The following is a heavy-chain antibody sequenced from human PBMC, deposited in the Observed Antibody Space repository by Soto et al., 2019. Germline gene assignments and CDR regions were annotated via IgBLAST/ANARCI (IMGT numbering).Heavy chain of an antibody. V-gene: IGHV3-53*05. CDR3: ARGMAHGYSGYDSVDFDD. J-gene: IGHJ4*02. CDR2: IYSGGST. Sequence: GGSLRLSCAASGFTVSSNYMSWVRQAPGKGLEWVSVIYSGGSTYYADSVKGRFTISRDNSTNTFYLQMNSLSAEDTAVYLFARGMAHGYSGYDSVDFDDWGQGTLVTVS. D-gene: IGHD5-12*01. CDR1: GFTVSSNY.